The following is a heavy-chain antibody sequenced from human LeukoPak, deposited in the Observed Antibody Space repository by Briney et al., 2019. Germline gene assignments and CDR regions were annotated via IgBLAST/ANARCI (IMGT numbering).Heavy chain of an antibody. CDR1: GFTFNSYA. CDR3: AGGQMFTSGGFDD. CDR2: ISSSSSYI. J-gene: IGHJ4*02. Sequence: GGSLRLSCSASGFTFNSYAMHWVRQAPGKGLEWVSSISSSSSYIYYADSVKGRFTIFRDTSKNTVNLQMNSLRAEDTALYYCAGGQMFTSGGFDDWGQGTLVTVSS. D-gene: IGHD6-19*01. V-gene: IGHV3-21*04.